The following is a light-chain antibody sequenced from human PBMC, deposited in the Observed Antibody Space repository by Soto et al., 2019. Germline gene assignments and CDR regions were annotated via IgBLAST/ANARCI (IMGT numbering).Light chain of an antibody. CDR3: QQTYISPWT. Sequence: DIQMTQSPSSLSAFVGGRFTITCRASQRVDRYLNWYQQKPGRAPNLLIFATSNLQSGVPSRFSGRGSGADFTLTISSLQPEDFATYFCQQTYISPWTFGQGTKVDI. CDR2: ATS. J-gene: IGKJ1*01. V-gene: IGKV1-39*01. CDR1: QRVDRY.